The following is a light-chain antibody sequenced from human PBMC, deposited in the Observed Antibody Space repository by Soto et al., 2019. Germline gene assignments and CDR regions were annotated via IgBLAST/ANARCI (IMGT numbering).Light chain of an antibody. V-gene: IGKV3-15*01. CDR1: QSVSSN. Sequence: ELVMTQSPVTLSVSPGERVTLSCRASQSVSSNLACYQQKPGQAPSLLIYGAFTRATGIPARFSGTGSGTEFTLTISSLQSEEFALYYCQQYNDWPLTFGQGTKVDIK. CDR3: QQYNDWPLT. J-gene: IGKJ1*01. CDR2: GAF.